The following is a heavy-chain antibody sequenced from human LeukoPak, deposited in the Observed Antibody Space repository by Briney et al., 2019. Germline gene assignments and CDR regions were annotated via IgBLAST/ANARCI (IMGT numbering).Heavy chain of an antibody. J-gene: IGHJ2*01. D-gene: IGHD3-10*01. V-gene: IGHV1-2*02. CDR2: INPNSGGA. Sequence: VASVKVSCKASGYTFTEYYMHWVRQAPGQGLEWMGWINPNSGGANYAENFQGRVTMTRDTSISTAYMELSSLRYDDTALYYCARADYYGSGSYDWYFDLWGRGTLVTVSS. CDR3: ARADYYGSGSYDWYFDL. CDR1: GYTFTEYY.